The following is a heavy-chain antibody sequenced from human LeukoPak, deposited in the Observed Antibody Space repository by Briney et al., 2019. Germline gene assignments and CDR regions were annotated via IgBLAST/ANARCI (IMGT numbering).Heavy chain of an antibody. V-gene: IGHV3-21*01. J-gene: IGHJ6*02. Sequence: PGGSLRLSCAASGFTFSSYSMNWVRQAPGKGLEWVSSISSSSSYIYYADSVKGRFTISRDNAKNSLYLQMNNLRAEDTAVYYCAREGITILGVVANPKNGMDVWGQGTTVTVSS. CDR1: GFTFSSYS. CDR3: AREGITILGVVANPKNGMDV. CDR2: ISSSSSYI. D-gene: IGHD3-3*01.